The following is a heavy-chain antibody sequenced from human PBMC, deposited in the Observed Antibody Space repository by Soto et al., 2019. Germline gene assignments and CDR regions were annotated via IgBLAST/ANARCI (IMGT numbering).Heavy chain of an antibody. J-gene: IGHJ3*02. CDR3: AKGGYYDSSGDDAFDI. V-gene: IGHV3-23*01. CDR2: ISGSGGSR. D-gene: IGHD3-22*01. Sequence: GGSLRLSCAASGFTFSSYAMSWVRQAPGKGLEWVSAISGSGGSRYYADSVKGRFTISRDNSKNTLYLQMNSLRAEDTAVYYCAKGGYYDSSGDDAFDIWGQGSMVTVSS. CDR1: GFTFSSYA.